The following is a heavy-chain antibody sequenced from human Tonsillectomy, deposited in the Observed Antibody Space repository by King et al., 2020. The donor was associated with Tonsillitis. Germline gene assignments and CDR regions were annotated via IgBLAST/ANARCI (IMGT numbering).Heavy chain of an antibody. CDR3: AAVAGRFDY. D-gene: IGHD6-19*01. V-gene: IGHV3-30*03. CDR2: ISYDGSNK. J-gene: IGHJ4*02. Sequence: QLVQSGGGVVQPGRSLRLSCAASGFTFSSYGMHWVRQAPGKGLEWVAVISYDGSNKYCADSVKGRFTISRDNSKNTLYLQMNSLRAEDTAVYYCAAVAGRFDYWGQGTLVTVSS. CDR1: GFTFSSYG.